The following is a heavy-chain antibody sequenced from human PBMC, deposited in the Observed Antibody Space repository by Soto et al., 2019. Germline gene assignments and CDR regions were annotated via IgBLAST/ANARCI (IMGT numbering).Heavy chain of an antibody. V-gene: IGHV3-48*01. Sequence: ESGGGLVQPGGSLRLSCAASGFTFSSYSMNWVRQAPGKGLEWVSYISSSSSTIYYADSVKGRFTISRDNAKNSLYLQMNSLRAEDTAVYYCARSLAYYYGSGSKNYYFDYWGQGTLVTVSS. CDR2: ISSSSSTI. CDR1: GFTFSSYS. J-gene: IGHJ4*02. CDR3: ARSLAYYYGSGSKNYYFDY. D-gene: IGHD3-10*01.